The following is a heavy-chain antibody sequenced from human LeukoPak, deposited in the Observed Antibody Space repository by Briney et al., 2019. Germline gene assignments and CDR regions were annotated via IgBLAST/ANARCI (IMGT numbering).Heavy chain of an antibody. CDR1: GFTFSSYA. V-gene: IGHV3-23*01. Sequence: GGSLRLSCAASGFTFSSYAMSWVRQAPGKGLEWVSAMNNGPGATFYRDSVRGRFTISRDDSKSTLYLQMNSLRAEDTGTYYCAKTHYDLLDVWGQGTTVTVSS. D-gene: IGHD5-12*01. CDR2: MNNGPGAT. CDR3: AKTHYDLLDV. J-gene: IGHJ6*02.